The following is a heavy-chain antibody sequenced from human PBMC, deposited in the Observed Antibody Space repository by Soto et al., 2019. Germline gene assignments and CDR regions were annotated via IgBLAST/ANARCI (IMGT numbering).Heavy chain of an antibody. CDR3: SRDGGDIVVVVATSDHGMDV. D-gene: IGHD2-15*01. J-gene: IGHJ6*02. CDR2: IWYDGGYK. Sequence: GGSLRLSCAASGFTFSTYGMHWVRQAPGKGLEWVAVIWYDGGYKYYADSVKGRFTISRDNSKNTLYLQMNSLRAEDTAVYYFSRDGGDIVVVVATSDHGMDVWGQGTTVTVSS. CDR1: GFTFSTYG. V-gene: IGHV3-33*01.